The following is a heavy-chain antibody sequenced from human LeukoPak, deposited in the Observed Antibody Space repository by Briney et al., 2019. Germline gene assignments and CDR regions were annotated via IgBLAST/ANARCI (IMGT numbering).Heavy chain of an antibody. Sequence: PSETLSLTCTVSGGSISSYYWTWIRQPPGKGLEWIGYIYYSGSTNYNPSLKSRVTISVDTSKNQFSLKLSSVTAADTAVYYCARTSITGTLTPFDYWGQGTLVTVSS. D-gene: IGHD1-20*01. V-gene: IGHV4-59*01. CDR2: IYYSGST. J-gene: IGHJ4*02. CDR3: ARTSITGTLTPFDY. CDR1: GGSISSYY.